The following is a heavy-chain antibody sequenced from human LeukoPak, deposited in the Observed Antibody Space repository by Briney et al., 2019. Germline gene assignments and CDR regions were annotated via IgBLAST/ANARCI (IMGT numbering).Heavy chain of an antibody. J-gene: IGHJ4*02. CDR1: GYTLTELS. CDR3: ATRIGLRSGSYFDY. CDR2: SDPEDGES. V-gene: IGHV1-24*01. D-gene: IGHD1-26*01. Sequence: ASVKVSCKASGYTLTELSMHWVRQAPGKGLEWMGGSDPEDGESIYAQKFQGRVTMTEDTSTDTAYMELSSLRSEDTAVYYCATRIGLRSGSYFDYWGQGTLVTVSS.